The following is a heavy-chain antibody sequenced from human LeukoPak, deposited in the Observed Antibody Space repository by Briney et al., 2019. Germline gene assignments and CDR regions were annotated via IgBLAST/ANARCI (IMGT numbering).Heavy chain of an antibody. CDR3: ARTQSQSGTYRYYFGY. Sequence: KPSETLSLTCTVSGGSISSSSCYWGWIRQPPGKGLEWIGSIYYSGSTYYNPSLKSRVTMSLDPSKNQFSLKLNSVTAADTAVYYCARTQSQSGTYRYYFGYWGQGTLVTVSS. CDR1: GGSISSSSCY. V-gene: IGHV4-39*07. CDR2: IYYSGST. J-gene: IGHJ4*02. D-gene: IGHD1-26*01.